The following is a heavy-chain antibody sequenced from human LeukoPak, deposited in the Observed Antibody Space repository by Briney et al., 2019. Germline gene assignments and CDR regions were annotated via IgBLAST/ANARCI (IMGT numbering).Heavy chain of an antibody. V-gene: IGHV4-59*01. CDR2: IYYTGNS. D-gene: IGHD6-19*01. J-gene: IGHJ4*02. Sequence: PSETLSLTCTVSGGSLSSSYWSWIRQPPGQGLEWIGYIYYTGNSNYNPSLKSRVTISVDTSKNQFSLKLSSVTAADTAVYYCARSEQWLVTTLYYWGQGTLVTVSS. CDR1: GGSLSSSY. CDR3: ARSEQWLVTTLYY.